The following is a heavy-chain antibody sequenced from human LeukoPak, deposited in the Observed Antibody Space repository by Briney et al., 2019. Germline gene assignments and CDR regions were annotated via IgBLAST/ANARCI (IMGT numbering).Heavy chain of an antibody. Sequence: GGSLRLSCVASGFTFSSYTMHWVRQAPGKGLEWVTIISYDGSTKYYADSVKGRFTIPRDNSKNALYLQMNSLRAEDTAVYYCTRDGDTSGYSDWGQGTLVTVSS. V-gene: IGHV3-30-3*01. J-gene: IGHJ4*02. CDR3: TRDGDTSGYSD. CDR2: ISYDGSTK. CDR1: GFTFSSYT. D-gene: IGHD3-22*01.